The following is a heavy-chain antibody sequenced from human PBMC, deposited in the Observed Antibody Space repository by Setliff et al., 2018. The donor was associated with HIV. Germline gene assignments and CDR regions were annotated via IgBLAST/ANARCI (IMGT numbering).Heavy chain of an antibody. D-gene: IGHD6-13*01. J-gene: IGHJ1*01. CDR3: ARVPTSSWYVTTQRTKEYFHH. CDR1: GGSITSSSYY. V-gene: IGHV4-39*07. CDR2: IYYSGNT. Sequence: LSLTCTVSGGSITSSSYYWGWIRQPPGKGLEWIGSIYYSGNTYYNPSLKSRVTISEDRSRNQFSLRLSSVTAADTAIYYCARVPTSSWYVTTQRTKEYFHHWGQGTLVTVSS.